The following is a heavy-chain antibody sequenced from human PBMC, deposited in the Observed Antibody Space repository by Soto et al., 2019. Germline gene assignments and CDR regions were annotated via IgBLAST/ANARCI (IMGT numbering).Heavy chain of an antibody. V-gene: IGHV1-46*01. CDR3: ARVGRQNYYDSSGYINY. Sequence: ASVKVSCKASGYTFTSYYMHWVRQAPGQGLEWMGIINPSGGSTSCAQKFQGRVTMTRDTSTSTVYMELSSLRSEDTAVYYCARVGRQNYYDSSGYINYWGQGTLVTVSS. D-gene: IGHD3-22*01. CDR2: INPSGGST. CDR1: GYTFTSYY. J-gene: IGHJ4*02.